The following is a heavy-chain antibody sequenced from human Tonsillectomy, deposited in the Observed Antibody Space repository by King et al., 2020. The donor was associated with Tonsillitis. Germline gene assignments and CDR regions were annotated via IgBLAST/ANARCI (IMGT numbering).Heavy chain of an antibody. D-gene: IGHD6-13*01. CDR3: ARDLLGEQHLVA. J-gene: IGHJ5*02. V-gene: IGHV3-33*01. CDR2: IWFDGSNK. Sequence: VQLVESGGGVVQPGRSLRLSCAASGFIFSSYGMHWVRQAPGKGLEWVAVIWFDGSNKYYEDSVKGRFTVSRDNSKNTLYLQMNSLRAEDTAVYYCARDLLGEQHLVAWGQGTLVTVSS. CDR1: GFIFSSYG.